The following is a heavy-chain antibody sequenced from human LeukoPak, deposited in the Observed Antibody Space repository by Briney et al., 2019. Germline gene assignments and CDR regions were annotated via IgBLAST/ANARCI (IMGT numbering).Heavy chain of an antibody. Sequence: SETLSLTCAVSGGSIKSNNWWSWVRQPPGKGLEWIGEIYHSGSTNYNPSLESRVTVSVDKSKNQFSLKLSSVTAADTAVYYCARVTPSGSSKFDYWGQGTWSPSPQ. J-gene: IGHJ4*02. V-gene: IGHV4-4*02. CDR2: IYHSGST. CDR3: ARVTPSGSSKFDY. CDR1: GGSIKSNNW. D-gene: IGHD1-26*01.